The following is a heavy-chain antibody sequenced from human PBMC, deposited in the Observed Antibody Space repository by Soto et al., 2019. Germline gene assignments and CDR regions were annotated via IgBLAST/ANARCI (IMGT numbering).Heavy chain of an antibody. V-gene: IGHV1-69*01. CDR3: ATCYYDSSGYYGAPNWFDP. J-gene: IGHJ5*02. CDR1: GGTFSSYA. CDR2: VIPIFGTA. Sequence: GQLVQSGAGVEKPGASVKVSCKAFGGTFSSYAIRWGRQAPGQGPEWMGGVIPIFGTAKYAQKFQGRVTITADESTSTAYMELSSLRSEDTAVYYCATCYYDSSGYYGAPNWFDPWGQGTLVTVSS. D-gene: IGHD3-22*01.